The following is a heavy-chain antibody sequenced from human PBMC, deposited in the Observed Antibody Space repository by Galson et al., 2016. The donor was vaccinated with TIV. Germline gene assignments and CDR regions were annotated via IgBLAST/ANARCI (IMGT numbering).Heavy chain of an antibody. CDR2: IDKDGNEK. J-gene: IGHJ3*02. CDR3: ARLLEWTHEAFDT. Sequence: SLRLSCAASGFTFGNYWMSWVRQAPGKGLEWVANIDKDGNEKYYVDSVKGRFTISRDNAKNTLYLQMNSLRAEDMAIFYCARLLEWTHEAFDTWGQRTMVTVSA. D-gene: IGHD3-3*01. CDR1: GFTFGNYW. V-gene: IGHV3-7*01.